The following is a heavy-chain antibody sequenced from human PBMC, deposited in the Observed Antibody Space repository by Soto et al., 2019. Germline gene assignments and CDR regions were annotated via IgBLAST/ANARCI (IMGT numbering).Heavy chain of an antibody. CDR1: GGSISSIDYF. J-gene: IGHJ5*02. D-gene: IGHD2-2*01. CDR2: IYHTGTT. V-gene: IGHV4-30-4*01. Sequence: QVQLQESGPGLVKPSQTLSLSGSVSGGSISSIDYFWSWIRQPPGKGLEWIGFIYHTGTTYYNPSLRSRVTISIDTSKSQFSMKLNSVTAADTAVYYCARVMAAMQNWLDPWGHGTLVTVSP. CDR3: ARVMAAMQNWLDP.